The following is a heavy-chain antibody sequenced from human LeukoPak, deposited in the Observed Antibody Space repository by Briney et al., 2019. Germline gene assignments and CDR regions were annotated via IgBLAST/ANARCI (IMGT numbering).Heavy chain of an antibody. J-gene: IGHJ6*03. Sequence: SKTLSLTCSVSTGSFSTYYWGWIRQPPGKRLEWIGYIFSSESSNTNYNPSLNGRVTISVDTSKNQFSLTLNSVTAADTAVYYCARAGDGYYYYYYMDVWGKGTTVTVSS. D-gene: IGHD5-24*01. CDR2: IFSSESSNT. CDR1: TGSFSTYY. CDR3: ARAGDGYYYYYYMDV. V-gene: IGHV4-59*08.